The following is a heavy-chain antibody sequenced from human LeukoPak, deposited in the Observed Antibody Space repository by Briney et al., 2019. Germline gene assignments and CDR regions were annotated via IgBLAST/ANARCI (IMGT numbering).Heavy chain of an antibody. CDR1: GFTFSSSA. J-gene: IGHJ4*02. V-gene: IGHV3-23*01. Sequence: GGSLRLSCAASGFTFSSSAMSWVRQAPGKGLEWVSTFGVSGATYYADSVKGRLTSSRDNSKNMLYLQMNSLRAEDTAVYYCAKGGGYGSGTYSEDWGQGILVTVSS. CDR3: AKGGGYGSGTYSED. CDR2: FGVSGAT. D-gene: IGHD3-10*01.